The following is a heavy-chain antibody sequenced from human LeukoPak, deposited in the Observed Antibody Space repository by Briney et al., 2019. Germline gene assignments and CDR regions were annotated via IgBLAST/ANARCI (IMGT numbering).Heavy chain of an antibody. D-gene: IGHD6-19*01. CDR1: GFPFSGYW. J-gene: IGHJ4*02. Sequence: GGSLRLSCAASGFPFSGYWMYWLRQAPGKGMVWVSRIKPDGSYTSYADFVKGRFATSRDNAKNTLYLQLSSLRAEDTAVYYCARDYSSVPEYWGQGTLVTVSS. CDR2: IKPDGSYT. V-gene: IGHV3-74*01. CDR3: ARDYSSVPEY.